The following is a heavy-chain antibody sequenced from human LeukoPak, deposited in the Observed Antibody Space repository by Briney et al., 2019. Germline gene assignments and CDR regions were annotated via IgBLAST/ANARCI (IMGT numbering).Heavy chain of an antibody. CDR3: AKSLRRYCSGGSCYSDFDY. J-gene: IGHJ4*02. CDR1: GFSSNTYA. V-gene: IGHV3-23*01. D-gene: IGHD2-15*01. Sequence: GGSLRLSCAASGFSSNTYAMTWVRQAPGKGLEWVSAISASGGNTYFADSVKGRFTISRDNSKNTLCLQMNSLRDEDTAVYYCAKSLRRYCSGGSCYSDFDYWGQGTLVTVSS. CDR2: ISASGGNT.